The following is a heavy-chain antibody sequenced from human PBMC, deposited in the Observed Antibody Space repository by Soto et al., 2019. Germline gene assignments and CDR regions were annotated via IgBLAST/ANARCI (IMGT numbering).Heavy chain of an antibody. Sequence: EVQLVESGGGLVKPGGSLRLSCAASGFTFSSYSMNWVRQAPGKGLEWVSSISSSSTYIYYADSVKGRFTISRDNAKNSLSLQMNSLRADDTAVYYWATGERNWDYYFDYWGQGTLVTVSS. CDR2: ISSSSTYI. J-gene: IGHJ4*02. CDR1: GFTFSSYS. V-gene: IGHV3-21*01. CDR3: ATGERNWDYYFDY. D-gene: IGHD1-7*01.